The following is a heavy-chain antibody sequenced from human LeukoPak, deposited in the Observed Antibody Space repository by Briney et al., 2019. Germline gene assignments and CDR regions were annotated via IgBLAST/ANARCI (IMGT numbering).Heavy chain of an antibody. CDR2: IYYSGST. Sequence: PSETLSLTCTVSGGSISSGGYYWSWIRQHPGKGLEWIGYIYYSGSTYYNPSLKSRVTISVDTSKNQFSLKLSSVTAADTAVYYCAREAVAGTEWYFDLWGRGTLVTVSS. D-gene: IGHD6-19*01. CDR1: GGSISSGGYY. CDR3: AREAVAGTEWYFDL. V-gene: IGHV4-31*03. J-gene: IGHJ2*01.